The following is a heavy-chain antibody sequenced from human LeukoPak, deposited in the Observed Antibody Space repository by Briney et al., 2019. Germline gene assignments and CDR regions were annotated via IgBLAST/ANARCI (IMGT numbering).Heavy chain of an antibody. CDR2: ISSSSSYI. Sequence: GGSLRLSCAASGFTFSDYYMSWIRQAPGKGLEWVSSISSSSSYIYYADSVKGRFTISRDNAKNSLYLQMNSLRAEDTAVYYCATEASSGLEDWGQGILVTVSS. CDR3: ATEASSGLED. V-gene: IGHV3-11*06. D-gene: IGHD6-19*01. CDR1: GFTFSDYY. J-gene: IGHJ4*02.